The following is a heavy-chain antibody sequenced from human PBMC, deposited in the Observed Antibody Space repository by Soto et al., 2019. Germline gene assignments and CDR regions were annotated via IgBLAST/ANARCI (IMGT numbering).Heavy chain of an antibody. J-gene: IGHJ4*02. Sequence: SVKVSCKASGGTFSSYAISWVRQAPGQGLEWMGGIIPIFGTANYAQKFQGRVTITADESTSTAYVELSSLRSEDTAVYYCASTGFGVRGVITPPFDYWGQGTLVTVSS. CDR2: IIPIFGTA. V-gene: IGHV1-69*13. D-gene: IGHD3-10*01. CDR3: ASTGFGVRGVITPPFDY. CDR1: GGTFSSYA.